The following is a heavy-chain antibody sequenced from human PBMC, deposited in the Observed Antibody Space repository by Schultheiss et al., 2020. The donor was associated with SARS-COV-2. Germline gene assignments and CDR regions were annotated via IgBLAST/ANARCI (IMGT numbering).Heavy chain of an antibody. D-gene: IGHD6-13*01. J-gene: IGHJ6*03. CDR1: GFTFSSYA. CDR3: ASQASWTARKYMDV. V-gene: IGHV3-48*04. Sequence: GGSLRLSCAASGFTFSSYAMSWVRQAPGKGLEWVSYISSSGSTIYYADSVKGRFTISRDNAKNTLYLQMGSLRAEDTAVYYCASQASWTARKYMDVWGKGTTVTVSS. CDR2: ISSSGSTI.